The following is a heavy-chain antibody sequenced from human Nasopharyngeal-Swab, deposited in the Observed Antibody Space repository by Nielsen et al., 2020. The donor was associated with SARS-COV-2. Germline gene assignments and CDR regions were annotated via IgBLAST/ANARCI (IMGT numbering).Heavy chain of an antibody. V-gene: IGHV3-48*01. CDR2: ISSSSSTI. CDR3: ARGGADCSSTSRYVSYYYYMDV. D-gene: IGHD2-2*01. Sequence: GGSLRLSCAASGFTFSSYSMNWVRQAPGKGLEWVSYISSSSSTIYYADSVKGRFTISRDNAKNSLYLQMNSLRAEDTAVYYCARGGADCSSTSRYVSYYYYMDVWGKGTTVTVSS. CDR1: GFTFSSYS. J-gene: IGHJ6*03.